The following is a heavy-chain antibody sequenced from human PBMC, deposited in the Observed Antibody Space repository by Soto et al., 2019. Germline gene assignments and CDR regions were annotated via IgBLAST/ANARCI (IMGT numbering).Heavy chain of an antibody. CDR2: IKQDGSEK. Sequence: GGSLRLSCAASGFTFSSYWMSWVRQAPGKGLEWVANIKQDGSEKYYVDSVKGRFTISRDNAKNSLYLQMNSLRAEDTAVYYCARRGYPLFRPYYYYMDVWGKGTTVTVSS. D-gene: IGHD5-18*01. V-gene: IGHV3-7*01. CDR3: ARRGYPLFRPYYYYMDV. CDR1: GFTFSSYW. J-gene: IGHJ6*03.